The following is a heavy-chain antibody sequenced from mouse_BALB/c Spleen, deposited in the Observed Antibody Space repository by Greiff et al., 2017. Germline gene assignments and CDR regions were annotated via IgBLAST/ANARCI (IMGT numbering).Heavy chain of an antibody. Sequence: QVQLQQSGAELVRPGVSVKISCKGSGYTFTDYAMHWVKQSHAKSLEWIGVISTYYGDASYNQKFKGKATMTVDKSSSTAYMELARLTSEDSAIYYCARTSDGYYGDYWGQGTSVTVSS. CDR2: ISTYYGDA. CDR3: ARTSDGYYGDY. CDR1: GYTFTDYA. D-gene: IGHD2-3*01. J-gene: IGHJ4*01. V-gene: IGHV1S137*01.